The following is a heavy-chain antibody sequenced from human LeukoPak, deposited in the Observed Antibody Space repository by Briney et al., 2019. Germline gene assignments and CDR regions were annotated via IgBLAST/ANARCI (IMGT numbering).Heavy chain of an antibody. J-gene: IGHJ4*02. CDR3: ATPRSRV. CDR1: GYSFSRHW. V-gene: IGHV5-51*01. Sequence: GESLKISCKGSGYSFSRHWIGWVRQMPGKGLEWMGIIYTGDSDTRYRPSFKGQVTISADKSTSTAYLHWSSLKASDTAMYYCATPRSRVWGQGTLVTVSS. CDR2: IYTGDSDT.